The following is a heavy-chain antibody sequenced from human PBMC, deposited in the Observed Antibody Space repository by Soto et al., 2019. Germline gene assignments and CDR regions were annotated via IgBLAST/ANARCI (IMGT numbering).Heavy chain of an antibody. J-gene: IGHJ4*02. CDR1: GFSLNTRGMR. Sequence: SGPTLVNPTQTVTLTCTFSGFSLNTRGMRVSWIRQPPGKALEWLARIDWDDDKFYSASLKTRLTISRDTSKNQVVLTMTNVDPVDTATYYCARTRGEVYNYGLLYYFDYWGQGTLVTVSS. D-gene: IGHD5-18*01. V-gene: IGHV2-70*04. CDR2: IDWDDDK. CDR3: ARTRGEVYNYGLLYYFDY.